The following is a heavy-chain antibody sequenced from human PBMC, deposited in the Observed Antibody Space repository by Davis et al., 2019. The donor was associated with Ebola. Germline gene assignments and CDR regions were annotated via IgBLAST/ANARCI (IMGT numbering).Heavy chain of an antibody. V-gene: IGHV3-21*04. CDR3: ARFPRYDFWSGYFDY. J-gene: IGHJ4*02. D-gene: IGHD3-3*01. Sequence: PGGSLRLSCAASGFTFSDSTMNWVRQAPGKGLEWVSSISTTSTYIYYSDSVKGRFTISRDNAKSSLYLQMNSLRAEDTAVYYCARFPRYDFWSGYFDYWGQGTLVTVSS. CDR1: GFTFSDST. CDR2: ISTTSTYI.